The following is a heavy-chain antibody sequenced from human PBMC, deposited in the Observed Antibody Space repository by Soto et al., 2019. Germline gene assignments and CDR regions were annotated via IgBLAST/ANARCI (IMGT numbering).Heavy chain of an antibody. CDR1: GGSISSGDYY. V-gene: IGHV4-30-4*01. D-gene: IGHD1-26*01. CDR3: AREPLKWYGMDV. J-gene: IGHJ6*02. Sequence: SETLSLTCTVSGGSISSGDYYWSWIRQSPGPGLEWIGYIFXTGRNYYNPSLRSRLAISVDTSKNKFSLKLSSVTAADAAVYYCAREPLKWYGMDVWGQGTTVTVSS. CDR2: IFXTGRN.